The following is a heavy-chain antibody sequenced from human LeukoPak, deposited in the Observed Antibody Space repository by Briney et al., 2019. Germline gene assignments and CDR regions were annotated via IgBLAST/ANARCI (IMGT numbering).Heavy chain of an antibody. D-gene: IGHD7-27*01. CDR2: IIPIFGTA. Sequence: ASVKVSCKASGGTFSSYAISWVRQAPGQGLEWMGGIIPIFGTANYAQKFQGRVTITTDESTSTAYMELSSLRSEDTAVYYCARTNKLGSHDWGQGTLVTVSS. V-gene: IGHV1-69*05. J-gene: IGHJ4*02. CDR1: GGTFSSYA. CDR3: ARTNKLGSHD.